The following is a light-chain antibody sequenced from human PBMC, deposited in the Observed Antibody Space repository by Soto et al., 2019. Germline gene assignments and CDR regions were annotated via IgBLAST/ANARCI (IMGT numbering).Light chain of an antibody. CDR3: DTWDRNSLV. CDR1: SGHSNNI. V-gene: IGLV4-60*03. CDR2: VESSVTY. J-gene: IGLJ3*02. Sequence: QTVVTQSSSASASLGSSVKLTCTLSSGHSNNIIAWHQQQAAKAPRFLMRVESSVTYNKGSGIPDRFSGSSSGADRYLTISNLQPEDEVDYYCDTWDRNSLVFGGGTKVTVL.